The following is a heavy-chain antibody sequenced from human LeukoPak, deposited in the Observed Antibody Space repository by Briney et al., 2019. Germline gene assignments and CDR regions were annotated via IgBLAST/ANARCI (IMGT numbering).Heavy chain of an antibody. Sequence: GGSLRLSCAASGFTLSDHHMDWVRQAPGKGLEWIGRSKNKDYAYSTVYAASVKGRFTFSRDDPRNSLYLQMNNLRAEDTAVYYCAKAGNKGIIGTRVYFDCWGHGTLVTVSS. D-gene: IGHD1-7*01. CDR2: SKNKDYAYST. CDR1: GFTLSDHH. J-gene: IGHJ4*01. V-gene: IGHV3-72*01. CDR3: AKAGNKGIIGTRVYFDC.